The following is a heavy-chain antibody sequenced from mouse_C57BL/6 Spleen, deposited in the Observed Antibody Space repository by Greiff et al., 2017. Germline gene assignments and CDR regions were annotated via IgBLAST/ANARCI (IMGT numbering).Heavy chain of an antibody. CDR2: LLPGSGSI. CDR1: GYTFTGYW. D-gene: IGHD2-5*01. J-gene: IGHJ4*01. Sequence: VQLQQSGAELMKPGASVKLSCKATGYTFTGYWIAWVKQRPGHGLEWIGELLPGSGSINYNEKFKGKATFTADTSSNTAYMQLSSLTTEDSAIYYGARRDYSNYSYAMDYWGQGTSVTVSS. CDR3: ARRDYSNYSYAMDY. V-gene: IGHV1-9*01.